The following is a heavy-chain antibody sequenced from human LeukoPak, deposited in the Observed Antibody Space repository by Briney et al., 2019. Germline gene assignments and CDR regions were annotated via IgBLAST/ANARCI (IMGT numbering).Heavy chain of an antibody. Sequence: ASVKVSCKASGGTFSSYAISWVRQAPGQRLEWMGWINAGNGNTKYSQKFQGRVTITRDTSASTAYMELSSLRSEDTAVYYCARANTRHYYDSSGYYYVGGDWFDPWGQGTLVTVSS. D-gene: IGHD3-22*01. CDR1: GGTFSSYA. CDR3: ARANTRHYYDSSGYYYVGGDWFDP. J-gene: IGHJ5*02. CDR2: INAGNGNT. V-gene: IGHV1-3*01.